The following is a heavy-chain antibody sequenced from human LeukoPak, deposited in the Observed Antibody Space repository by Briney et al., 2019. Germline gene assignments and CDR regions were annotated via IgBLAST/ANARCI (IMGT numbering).Heavy chain of an antibody. CDR2: IRYDGSNK. V-gene: IGHV3-30*02. CDR3: AKDRAPMVRGDAFDI. D-gene: IGHD3-10*01. J-gene: IGHJ3*02. Sequence: GGSLRLSCAASGFTFNNYGMHWVRQAPGKGLEWVAFIRYDGSNKYYADSVKGRFTISRDNSKNTLYLQMNSLRAEDMALYYCAKDRAPMVRGDAFDIWGQGTMVTVSS. CDR1: GFTFNNYG.